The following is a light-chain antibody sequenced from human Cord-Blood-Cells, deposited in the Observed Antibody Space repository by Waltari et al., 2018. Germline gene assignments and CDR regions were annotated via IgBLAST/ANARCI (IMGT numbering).Light chain of an antibody. CDR3: AAWDDSLSGWV. CDR1: SSNIGSNS. Sequence: QSVLTQPPSASGTPGQRVTLSCSGSSSNIGSNSVYWYQQLPGTAPKLLIYRNNQRPSGVPDRFSGSKSGTSASLAISGLRSEDEAYYYCAAWDDSLSGWVFGGGTKLTVL. J-gene: IGLJ3*02. V-gene: IGLV1-47*01. CDR2: RNN.